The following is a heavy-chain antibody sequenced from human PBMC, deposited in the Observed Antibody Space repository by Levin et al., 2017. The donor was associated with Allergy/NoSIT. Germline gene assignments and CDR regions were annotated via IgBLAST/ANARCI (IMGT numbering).Heavy chain of an antibody. CDR1: GGSISGSY. Sequence: SETLSLTCPVSGGSISGSYWNWVRQPAGKGLEWIGRIYTSGSTNYNPSLTSRVAMSIDTSQNHFSLELSSVTAADTAVYYCARDRIVGATTGNYYYGMDVWGQGTTVAVSS. CDR2: IYTSGST. CDR3: ARDRIVGATTGNYYYGMDV. D-gene: IGHD1-26*01. J-gene: IGHJ6*02. V-gene: IGHV4-4*07.